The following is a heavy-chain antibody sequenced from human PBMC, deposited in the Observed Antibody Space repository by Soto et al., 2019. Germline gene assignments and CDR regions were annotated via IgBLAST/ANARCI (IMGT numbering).Heavy chain of an antibody. CDR1: GFTFSSYG. J-gene: IGHJ4*02. CDR3: ARDLLTSGIADY. CDR2: IWYDGSNK. V-gene: IGHV3-33*01. Sequence: GGSLRLSCAASGFTFSSYGMHWVRQAPGKGLEWVAVIWYDGSNKYYADSAKGRFTISRDNSKNTLYLQMNSLRAEDTAVYYCARDLLTSGIADYWGQGTLVTVSS. D-gene: IGHD6-13*01.